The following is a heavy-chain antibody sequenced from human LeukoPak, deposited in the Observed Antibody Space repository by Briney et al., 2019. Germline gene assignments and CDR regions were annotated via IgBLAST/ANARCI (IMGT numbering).Heavy chain of an antibody. D-gene: IGHD5-12*01. CDR1: GGTFSSYA. V-gene: IGHV1-69*05. Sequence: SVKVSCKASGGTFSSYAISWVRQAPGQGLEWMGGIIPIFGTANYAQKFQGRVTITTDESTSTAYMELSSLRSEDTAVYYCARDQGDIVATSNLFDYWGQGTLVTVSS. CDR3: ARDQGDIVATSNLFDY. J-gene: IGHJ4*02. CDR2: IIPIFGTA.